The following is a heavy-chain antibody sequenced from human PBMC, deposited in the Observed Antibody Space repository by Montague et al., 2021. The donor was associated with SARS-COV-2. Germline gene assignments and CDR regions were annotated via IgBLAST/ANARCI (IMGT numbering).Heavy chain of an antibody. Sequence: SETLSLTCTVSGDSISYFYWSWIRQPAGKGLEWIGRVSASGSTNXNPSLNSRVTMPVDTSKKQFSLRLSPVTAADTAVYYCARDVVAAPGTFDYWGQGTLVTVSS. D-gene: IGHD6-13*01. V-gene: IGHV4-4*07. CDR2: VSASGST. CDR3: ARDVVAAPGTFDY. CDR1: GDSISYFY. J-gene: IGHJ4*02.